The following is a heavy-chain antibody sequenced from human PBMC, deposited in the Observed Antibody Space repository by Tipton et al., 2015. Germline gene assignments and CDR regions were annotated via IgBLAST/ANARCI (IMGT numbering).Heavy chain of an antibody. CDR3: ARVNTYLNGFDF. CDR2: ISGSGGST. V-gene: IGHV3-23*01. D-gene: IGHD2/OR15-2a*01. J-gene: IGHJ3*01. CDR1: GFTFSSYA. Sequence: SLRLSCAASGFTFSSYAMSWVRQAPGKGLEWVSTISGSGGSTYYADSVKGRFTISRDNSKNTLYLQMNSLRAEDTAMYYCARVNTYLNGFDFWGQGTVVTVSS.